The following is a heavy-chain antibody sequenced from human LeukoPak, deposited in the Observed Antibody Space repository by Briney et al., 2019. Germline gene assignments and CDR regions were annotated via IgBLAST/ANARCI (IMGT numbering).Heavy chain of an antibody. CDR1: GDSISDYY. CDR3: ARGRYRSSWYWFDP. CDR2: IYYSGST. Sequence: SETLSLTCTVSGDSISDYYWSWIRQSPGKGLEWIGYIYYSGSTNYNPSLKSRVTISVDTSRDQFSLNLTSVTAADTAVYYCARGRYRSSWYWFDPWGQGTLVTVSS. D-gene: IGHD6-13*01. J-gene: IGHJ5*02. V-gene: IGHV4-59*01.